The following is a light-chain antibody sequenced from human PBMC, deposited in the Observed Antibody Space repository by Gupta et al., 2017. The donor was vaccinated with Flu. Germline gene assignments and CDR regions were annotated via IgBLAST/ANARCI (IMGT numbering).Light chain of an antibody. CDR3: QQYDMSPKT. CDR2: GAS. CDR1: QSLTSTY. J-gene: IGKJ1*01. Sequence: GTLSLSPGERATLSCRASQSLTSTYLAWYQQKPGQSPRLLIYGASSRAADIPDRFSGSGSGTDFTLTISRLEPEDFAVYYCQQYDMSPKTFGQGTKVEVK. V-gene: IGKV3-20*01.